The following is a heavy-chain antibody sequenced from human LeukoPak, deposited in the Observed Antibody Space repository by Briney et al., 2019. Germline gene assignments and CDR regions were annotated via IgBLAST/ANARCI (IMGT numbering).Heavy chain of an antibody. CDR2: ISSSSSYI. CDR3: ARDRWELIDY. D-gene: IGHD1-26*01. Sequence: GGSLRLSCAAAGFTFSSYSMNWVRQAPGKGLEWVSSISSSSSYIYYADSVKGRFTISRDNAKNSLYLQMNSLRAEDTAVYYCARDRWELIDYWGQGTLVTVSS. V-gene: IGHV3-21*01. J-gene: IGHJ4*02. CDR1: GFTFSSYS.